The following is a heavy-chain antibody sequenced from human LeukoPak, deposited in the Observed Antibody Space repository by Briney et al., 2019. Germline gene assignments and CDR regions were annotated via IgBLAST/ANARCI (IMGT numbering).Heavy chain of an antibody. D-gene: IGHD6-19*01. J-gene: IGHJ4*02. Sequence: ASVKVSCKASGYTFTGYYMHWVRQAPGQGPEWMGWMNPTSGGANYAQKFQGRVTMTRDTSITTAYMELSSLRSDDTAVYYCAPRRVAADKGFDYWGQGTLVTVSS. CDR2: MNPTSGGA. V-gene: IGHV1-2*02. CDR1: GYTFTGYY. CDR3: APRRVAADKGFDY.